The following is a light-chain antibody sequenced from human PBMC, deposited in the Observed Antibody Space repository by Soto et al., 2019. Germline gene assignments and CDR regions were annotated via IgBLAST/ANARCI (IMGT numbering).Light chain of an antibody. CDR3: QQRSNSPPYS. Sequence: EVVLTQSPATLSLSPGERATLFCRASQSVGFFLAWYKQNPGHAPRLIMYDASKRVTGIPARFSGSGSGTDFTLSISSREPGDCALDNCQQRSNSPPYSFDQRTKLYI. CDR2: DAS. J-gene: IGKJ2*03. CDR1: QSVGFF. V-gene: IGKV3-11*01.